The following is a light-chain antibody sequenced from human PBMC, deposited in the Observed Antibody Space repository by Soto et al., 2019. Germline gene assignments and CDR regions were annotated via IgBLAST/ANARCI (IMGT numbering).Light chain of an antibody. CDR2: GAS. V-gene: IGKV3-20*01. Sequence: EIVLTQSPDTLSLSPGERGTLSCRASQSVSSSFLAWYQQRPGQAPRLLIYGASSRATGIPDRFSGSGSGTDFTLTISRLEPEDFAVYYCQQYGSSPWTFGQGTKVDI. CDR3: QQYGSSPWT. J-gene: IGKJ1*01. CDR1: QSVSSSF.